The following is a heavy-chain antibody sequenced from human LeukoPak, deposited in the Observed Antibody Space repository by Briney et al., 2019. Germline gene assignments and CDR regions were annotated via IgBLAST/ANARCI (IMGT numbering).Heavy chain of an antibody. Sequence: SETLSLTCAVSGYSLGKNYYWGWIRQSPGKGLEWIGRIYGRASTSYNPSLMDRVTMSVDTSKNHFSLQLTSVTAADTAVYYCARYDSRGSASTKFDYWGPGIQVTVSS. D-gene: IGHD3-3*01. CDR1: GYSLGKNYY. J-gene: IGHJ4*02. V-gene: IGHV4-38-2*01. CDR2: IYGRAST. CDR3: ARYDSRGSASTKFDY.